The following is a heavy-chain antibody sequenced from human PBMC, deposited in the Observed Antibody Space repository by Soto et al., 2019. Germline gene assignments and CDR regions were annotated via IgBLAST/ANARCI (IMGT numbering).Heavy chain of an antibody. CDR1: GFTIISNY. V-gene: IGHV3-66*01. Sequence: EVQLVESGGGLVQPGGSLRLSCAASGFTIISNYMSWVRQAPGRGLEWVSVIYTGGNTYYANSVKGRFTISRDNSKNTLYLQMNSLRAEDTAVYYCARDPRDDYVGFDTWGQGALVTVSS. D-gene: IGHD3-16*01. CDR3: ARDPRDDYVGFDT. J-gene: IGHJ4*02. CDR2: IYTGGNT.